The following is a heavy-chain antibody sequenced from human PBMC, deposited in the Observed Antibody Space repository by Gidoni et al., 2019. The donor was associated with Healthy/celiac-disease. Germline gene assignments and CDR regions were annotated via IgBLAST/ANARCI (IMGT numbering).Heavy chain of an antibody. Sequence: KVSCKASGYTFTSYGISWVRQAPGQGLEWMGWISAYNGNTNYAQKLQGRVTMTTDTSTSTAYMELRSLRSDDTAVYYCARDRGVVPAASGFDPWGQGTLATVSS. CDR3: ARDRGVVPAASGFDP. CDR1: GYTFTSYG. D-gene: IGHD2-2*01. J-gene: IGHJ5*02. CDR2: ISAYNGNT. V-gene: IGHV1-18*01.